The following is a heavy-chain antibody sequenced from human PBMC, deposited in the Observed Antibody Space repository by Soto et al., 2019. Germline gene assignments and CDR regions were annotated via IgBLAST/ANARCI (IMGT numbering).Heavy chain of an antibody. V-gene: IGHV4-30-2*01. Sequence: SETLSLTCDVSGDTIITGGYTWAWIRQPPGKALEWIGHTYHSGNPYYNPSLKSRVIISVDRSKNQFSLKLTSVTAADTAVHYCASLHYFGSSGYYYFGYWGRGTLVTVSS. J-gene: IGHJ4*02. D-gene: IGHD3-22*01. CDR1: GDTIITGGYT. CDR2: TYHSGNP. CDR3: ASLHYFGSSGYYYFGY.